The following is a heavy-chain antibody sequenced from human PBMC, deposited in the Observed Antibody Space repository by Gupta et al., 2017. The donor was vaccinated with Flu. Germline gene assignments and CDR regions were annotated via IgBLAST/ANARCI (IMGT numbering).Heavy chain of an antibody. Sequence: SYSMNWVRQAPGKGLEWDSSISISSSYIDYADSVKGRFTISRDNAKNSMYLQMNSLRAEDTAVYVCARYFVILPAATSLDYWGQGTLVTVSS. D-gene: IGHD2-2*01. V-gene: IGHV3-21*01. CDR2: ISISSSYI. CDR3: ARYFVILPAATSLDY. CDR1: SYS. J-gene: IGHJ4*02.